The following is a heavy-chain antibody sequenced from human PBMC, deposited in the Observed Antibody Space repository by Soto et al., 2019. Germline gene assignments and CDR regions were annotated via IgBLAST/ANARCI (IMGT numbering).Heavy chain of an antibody. CDR2: INAGNGNT. Sequence: ASVKVSCKASGYTFTSYTMHWVRQAPGQRLEWMGWINAGNGNTKYSQKFQGRVSITRDTSASTAYMELSSLRSEHTAVYYCSIAGPSGRYYYWGQGTLVTVSS. V-gene: IGHV1-3*01. CDR3: SIAGPSGRYYY. CDR1: GYTFTSYT. D-gene: IGHD1-26*01. J-gene: IGHJ4*02.